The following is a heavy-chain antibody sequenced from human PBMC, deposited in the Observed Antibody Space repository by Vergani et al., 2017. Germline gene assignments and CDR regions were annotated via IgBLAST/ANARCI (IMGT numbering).Heavy chain of an antibody. J-gene: IGHJ4*02. CDR1: GGPISSSSYY. V-gene: IGHV4-39*01. CDR3: ARLSGSYSSVDY. D-gene: IGHD1-26*01. CDR2: IYYSGST. Sequence: QLHLQESVPGLWKPPEPLSLTCTVPGGPISSSSYYWGWIRQPPGKGLEWIGSIYYSGSTYNHPSLKTRVTISVDTSKNQFSLKLSSVTAADTAVYYCARLSGSYSSVDYWGQGTLVTVSS.